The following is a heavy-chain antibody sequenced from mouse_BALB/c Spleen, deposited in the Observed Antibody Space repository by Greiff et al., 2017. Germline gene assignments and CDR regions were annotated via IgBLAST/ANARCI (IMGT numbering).Heavy chain of an antibody. CDR1: GFTFSSYA. CDR3: ARDHGNSLFAY. D-gene: IGHD2-1*01. Sequence: EVKVVESGGGLVKPGGSLKLSCAASGFTFSSYAMSWVRQTPEKRLEWVATISSGGSYTYYPDSVKGRFTISRDNAKNNLYLQMSSLKSEDTAMYYCARDHGNSLFAYWGQGTLVTVSA. CDR2: ISSGGSYT. V-gene: IGHV5-6-4*01. J-gene: IGHJ3*01.